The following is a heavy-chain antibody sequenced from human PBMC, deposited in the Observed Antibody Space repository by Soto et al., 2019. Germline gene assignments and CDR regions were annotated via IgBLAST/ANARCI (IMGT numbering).Heavy chain of an antibody. CDR2: IYYSGST. CDR3: ARHSSGSYNGHDAFDI. J-gene: IGHJ3*02. Sequence: PSETLSPTCTVSGGSISSYYWSWIRQPPGKGLEWIGYIYYSGSTNYNPSLKSRVTISVDTSKNQFSLKLSSVTAADTAVYYCARHSSGSYNGHDAFDIWGQGTMVTVSS. V-gene: IGHV4-59*01. CDR1: GGSISSYY. D-gene: IGHD1-26*01.